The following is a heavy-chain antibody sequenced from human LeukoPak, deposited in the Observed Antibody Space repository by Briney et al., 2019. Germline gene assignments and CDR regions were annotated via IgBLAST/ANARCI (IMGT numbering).Heavy chain of an antibody. V-gene: IGHV3-7*01. Sequence: GGSLRLSCAASGFTFSLSWMSWVRHVPGKGLEWLATIKEDGSEGYYVDSVKGRFTVSRDNAKNSLYLQMNSLRDEDMAVYYCARNRPRGRQGDYWGQGTLVTVSS. D-gene: IGHD1-26*01. CDR2: IKEDGSEG. CDR1: GFTFSLSW. J-gene: IGHJ4*02. CDR3: ARNRPRGRQGDY.